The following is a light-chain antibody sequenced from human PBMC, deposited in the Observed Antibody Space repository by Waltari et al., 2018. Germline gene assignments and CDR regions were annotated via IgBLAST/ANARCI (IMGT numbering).Light chain of an antibody. J-gene: IGLJ3*02. CDR2: EGT. Sequence: QSALTQPASVSGSPGQSITISCTGIHSDVGRYQLVSWYQQHPGKAPKLMIYEGTKRPSGVSNRVSGSKSGNTASLTISGLQAEDEADYYCCSYAGSSTWVFGGGTELTVL. CDR1: HSDVGRYQL. CDR3: CSYAGSSTWV. V-gene: IGLV2-23*01.